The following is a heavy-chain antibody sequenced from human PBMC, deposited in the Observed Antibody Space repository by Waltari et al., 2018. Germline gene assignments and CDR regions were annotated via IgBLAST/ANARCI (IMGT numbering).Heavy chain of an antibody. CDR2: IKTNTGNP. Sequence: QVQLVQSGSELKKPGASVKVSCKASGYTFTSYAINWVRQAPGQGLGLMGWIKTNTGNPTYVQGFTGRFVFSLDTSVSTAYLQISNLKAEDTAIYYCAREVVPAATIVVNWFDPWGQGTLVTVSS. CDR1: GYTFTSYA. V-gene: IGHV7-4-1*02. D-gene: IGHD2-2*01. CDR3: AREVVPAATIVVNWFDP. J-gene: IGHJ5*02.